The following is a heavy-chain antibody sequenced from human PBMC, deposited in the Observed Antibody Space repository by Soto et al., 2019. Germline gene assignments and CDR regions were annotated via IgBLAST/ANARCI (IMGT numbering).Heavy chain of an antibody. V-gene: IGHV3-48*01. CDR3: ARDGCSGSNCLNWFDP. CDR1: GFTFSSYS. CDR2: ISSSSTTK. D-gene: IGHD2-15*01. J-gene: IGHJ5*02. Sequence: EVQLVEAGGGLVQPGGSLRLSCAASGFTFSSYSMNWVGQAPGKGLEWVSYISSSSTTKYYADSVKGRFTISRDNAKNALSLKMNSLRAEDTAVYYCARDGCSGSNCLNWFDPWGQGTLVTVSS.